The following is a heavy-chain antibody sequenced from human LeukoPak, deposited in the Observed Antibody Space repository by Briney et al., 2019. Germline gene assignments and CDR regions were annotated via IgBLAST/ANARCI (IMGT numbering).Heavy chain of an antibody. D-gene: IGHD3-10*01. J-gene: IGHJ4*02. CDR3: ARDGGGIGSGSYLDY. CDR1: GFTFSSYA. Sequence: GGSLRLSCAASGFTFSSYAMHWVRQAPGKGLEYVSAISSNGGSIYYANSVKGRFTISRDNSKNTLYLQMGSLRAEDMAVYYCARDGGGIGSGSYLDYWGQGTLVTVSS. CDR2: ISSNGGSI. V-gene: IGHV3-64*01.